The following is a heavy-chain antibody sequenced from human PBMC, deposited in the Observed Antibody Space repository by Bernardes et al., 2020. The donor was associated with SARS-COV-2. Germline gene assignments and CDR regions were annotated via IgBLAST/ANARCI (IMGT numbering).Heavy chain of an antibody. D-gene: IGHD2-15*01. V-gene: IGHV4-30-2*01. CDR1: GGSINSDDSS. CDR3: ARGAAAFDI. CDR2: IYHSGGS. Sequence: SETLYLTCTVSGGSINSDDSSWSWLRQPPGQGLEWIGYIYHSGGSYYNPSLETRVTISILKSKRQFSLKLRSVTAADTAVYYCARGAAAFDIWGQGTVVTVSS. J-gene: IGHJ3*02.